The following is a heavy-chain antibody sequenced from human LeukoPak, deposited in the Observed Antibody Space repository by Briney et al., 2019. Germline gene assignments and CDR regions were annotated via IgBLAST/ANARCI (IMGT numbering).Heavy chain of an antibody. CDR3: ASQRVYYDSSGYYYDAFDI. D-gene: IGHD3-22*01. V-gene: IGHV4-59*01. J-gene: IGHJ3*02. CDR1: GGSISSYY. Sequence: PSESLSLTCTVAGGSISSYYWSWVRQPPGKGLGWIGYIYYSGSTNYKPCPKSRVTISVDTSTNQFSLKLSSVTAADTAVYYCASQRVYYDSSGYYYDAFDIWGQGTMVTVSS. CDR2: IYYSGST.